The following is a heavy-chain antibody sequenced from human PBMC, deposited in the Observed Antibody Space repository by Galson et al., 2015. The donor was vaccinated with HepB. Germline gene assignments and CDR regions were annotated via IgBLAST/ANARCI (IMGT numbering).Heavy chain of an antibody. Sequence: SVKVSCEASGYTFTGYYMHWVRQAPGQGLEWMGWIKPNSGGTNYAQKFQGRVTMTRDTSISTAYMELSRRRSDDTAVYYCARALRGGGFDYWGQGTLVTVSS. CDR3: ARALRGGGFDY. D-gene: IGHD3-16*01. J-gene: IGHJ4*02. CDR1: GYTFTGYY. V-gene: IGHV1-2*02. CDR2: IKPNSGGT.